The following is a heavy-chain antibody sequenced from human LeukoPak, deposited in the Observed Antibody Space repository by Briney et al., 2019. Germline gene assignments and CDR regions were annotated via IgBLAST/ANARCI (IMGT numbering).Heavy chain of an antibody. Sequence: SETLSLTRTLSGGSISSSSYYCGWIRHPPGKGLEWIGSIYYSVSTYYNPSLKSRVTISVDTSKNQFSLKLSSVTAADTAVYYCARHGLWFGEWSWWFQHWGQGTLVTVSS. CDR1: GGSISSSSYY. V-gene: IGHV4-39*01. CDR2: IYYSVST. J-gene: IGHJ1*01. D-gene: IGHD3-10*01. CDR3: ARHGLWFGEWSWWFQH.